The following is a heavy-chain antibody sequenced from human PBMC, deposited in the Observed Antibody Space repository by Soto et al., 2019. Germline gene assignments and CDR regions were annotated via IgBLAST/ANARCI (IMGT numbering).Heavy chain of an antibody. D-gene: IGHD2-2*02. CDR2: ISYDGNNK. V-gene: IGHV3-30*03. CDR3: GRALFCTSTSCYIAVSVLGLDV. CDR1: GFTFSSYS. Sequence: VQLVESGGGLVKPGGSLRLSCAASGFTFSSYSMNWVRQAPGKGLEWVAVISYDGNNKYYAASVKGRFTISRDNSKNTLYLQMNSLRAEDTAIYYCGRALFCTSTSCYIAVSVLGLDVWGQGTTVTVSS. J-gene: IGHJ6*02.